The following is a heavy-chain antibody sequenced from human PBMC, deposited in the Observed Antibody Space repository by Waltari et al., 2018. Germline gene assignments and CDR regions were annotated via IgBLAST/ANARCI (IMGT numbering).Heavy chain of an antibody. D-gene: IGHD6-19*01. V-gene: IGHV4-59*01. Sequence: GWIRQPPGKGLEGIGYIYYSGSTNYNPSLKSRVTISVDTSKNQFSLKLSSVTAADTAVYYCAIGYSSGWYYAFDIWGQGTMVTVSS. CDR2: IYYSGST. CDR3: AIGYSSGWYYAFDI. J-gene: IGHJ3*02.